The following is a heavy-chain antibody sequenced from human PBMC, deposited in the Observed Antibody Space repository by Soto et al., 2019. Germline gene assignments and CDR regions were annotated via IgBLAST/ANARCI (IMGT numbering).Heavy chain of an antibody. Sequence: SETLSLTCAVSGFSISSGYYWSWIRQPPVKGLEWIGEINHSGGTNYNPSLKSRVTISVDTSKNQFSLKLSSVTAAGTAVFYCARLRWEQPWVFDYWGQGTLVTVSS. CDR3: ARLRWEQPWVFDY. V-gene: IGHV4-34*01. J-gene: IGHJ4*02. CDR1: GFSISSGYY. D-gene: IGHD1-26*01. CDR2: INHSGGT.